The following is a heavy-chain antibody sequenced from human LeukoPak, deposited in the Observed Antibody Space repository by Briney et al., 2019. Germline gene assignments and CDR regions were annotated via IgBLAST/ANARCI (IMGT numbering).Heavy chain of an antibody. D-gene: IGHD3-10*01. J-gene: IGHJ5*02. CDR2: INHSGST. CDR1: GGSFSGYY. Sequence: SETLSLTCAVYGGSFSGYYWSWIRQPPGKGLEWIGEINHSGSTNYNPSLKSRVTISVDTSKNQFSLKLSSVTAADTAVYYCARHKKFGASLDWFDPWGQGTLVTVSS. CDR3: ARHKKFGASLDWFDP. V-gene: IGHV4-34*01.